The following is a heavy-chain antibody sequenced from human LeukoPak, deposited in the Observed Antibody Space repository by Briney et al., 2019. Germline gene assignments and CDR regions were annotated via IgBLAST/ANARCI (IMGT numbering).Heavy chain of an antibody. CDR1: GSTFSRYE. CDR2: ISSSGSTM. J-gene: IGHJ4*02. V-gene: IGHV3-48*03. CDR3: ASATLRRDFDY. Sequence: GGSLRLSCAASGSTFSRYELNWVRQAPGKGLEWISYISSSGSTMYYADSVKGRFTISRDDAKRSLYLQMDSLRAEDTAVYYCASATLRRDFDYWGQGTLVTVSS. D-gene: IGHD2-15*01.